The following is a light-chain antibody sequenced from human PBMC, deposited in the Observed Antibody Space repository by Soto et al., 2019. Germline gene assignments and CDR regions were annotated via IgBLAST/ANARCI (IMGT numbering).Light chain of an antibody. V-gene: IGLV2-14*01. CDR3: SSYTSSSTVV. CDR1: SSDVGGYNY. CDR2: DVS. J-gene: IGLJ2*01. Sequence: QSALTQPASVSGSPGQSITISCTGTSSDVGGYNYVSWYQQHPGKAPKLMIYDVSNRPSGVSTRFSGSKSVNTASLTISGLQAEDEADYYCSSYTSSSTVVFGGGTQLTVL.